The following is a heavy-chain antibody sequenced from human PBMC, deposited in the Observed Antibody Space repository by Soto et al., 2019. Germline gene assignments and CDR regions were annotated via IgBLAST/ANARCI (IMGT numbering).Heavy chain of an antibody. J-gene: IGHJ6*02. V-gene: IGHV1-3*01. D-gene: IGHD1-1*01. CDR2: INGGTGQT. CDR3: ARGKGMEENYYYYGMDI. Sequence: ASVKVSCKASGYTFSTYAMHWVRQAPGQSLEWMGWINGGTGQTRYSQRFQDRVTITRDTSAKTTYMDLTSLRSEDTAVYYCARGKGMEENYYYYGMDIWGQGTTGTVSS. CDR1: GYTFSTYA.